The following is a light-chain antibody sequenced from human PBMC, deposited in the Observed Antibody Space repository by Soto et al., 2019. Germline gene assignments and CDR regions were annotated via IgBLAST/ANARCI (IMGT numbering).Light chain of an antibody. CDR2: DAS. CDR3: QRINSFPVT. J-gene: IGKJ4*01. V-gene: IGKV1-9*01. Sequence: DIQLTQSPSFLSASVRDRVTITCRASQGISSYLAWYQQRPGKAPKLLIYDASTLQSGVPSRFSGSGSGTEFTLTISSLQPEDFATYYCQRINSFPVTFGGGTKVEIK. CDR1: QGISSY.